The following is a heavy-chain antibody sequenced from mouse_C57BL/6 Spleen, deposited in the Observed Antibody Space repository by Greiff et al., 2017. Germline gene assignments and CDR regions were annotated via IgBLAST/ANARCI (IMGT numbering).Heavy chain of an antibody. CDR3: ARDRPPDD. V-gene: IGHV5-4*01. CDR2: ISDGGSYT. D-gene: IGHD6-1*01. J-gene: IGHJ2*01. CDR1: GFTFSSYA. Sequence: DVQLVESGGGLVKPGGSLKLSCAASGFTFSSYAMSWVRQTPEKRLEWVATISDGGSYTYYPDNVKGRFTISRDNAKNNLYLQMSHLKSEDTAMYYCARDRPPDDWGQGTTLTVSS.